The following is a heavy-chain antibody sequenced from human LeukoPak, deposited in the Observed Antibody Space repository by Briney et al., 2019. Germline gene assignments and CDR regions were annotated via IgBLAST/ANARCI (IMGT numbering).Heavy chain of an antibody. CDR1: GFTFNDYA. J-gene: IGHJ4*02. CDR3: AKGLGKSSGWATLDY. Sequence: GGSLRLSCAASGFTFNDYAMHWVRQAPGKGLEWVSGINWNSNSIGYADSVKGRFTISRDNAKNSLYLQMNSLRAEDTAFYYCAKGLGKSSGWATLDYWGQGTLVTVSS. D-gene: IGHD6-19*01. CDR2: INWNSNSI. V-gene: IGHV3-9*01.